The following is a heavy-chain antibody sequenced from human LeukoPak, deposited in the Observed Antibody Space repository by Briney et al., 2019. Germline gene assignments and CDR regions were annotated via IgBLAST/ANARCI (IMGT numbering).Heavy chain of an antibody. V-gene: IGHV1-18*01. J-gene: IGHJ4*02. D-gene: IGHD3-22*01. CDR2: ISAYNDNT. CDR1: GYTFTSYG. Sequence: ASVTVSCKASGYTFTSYGISWVRQAPGQGLEWMGWISAYNDNTYYAQKLQGRVTMTTDTSTSTAYMELRSLRSDDTAVYYCARAHYYDTSGGFDYWGQGTLVTVSS. CDR3: ARAHYYDTSGGFDY.